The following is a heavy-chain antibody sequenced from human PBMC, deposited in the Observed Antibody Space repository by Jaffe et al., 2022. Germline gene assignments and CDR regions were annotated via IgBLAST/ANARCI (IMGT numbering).Heavy chain of an antibody. Sequence: EVQLVESGGGLVQPGGSLRLSCAASGFTFSSYWMNWVRQAPGKGLEWVANINQDGSEKSYVDSVKGRFTISRDNAKNSLYLQMNSLRAEDTAVYYCARDPNYYDSPWGQGTLVSVSS. CDR2: INQDGSEK. CDR1: GFTFSSYW. D-gene: IGHD3-22*01. V-gene: IGHV3-7*05. CDR3: ARDPNYYDSP. J-gene: IGHJ5*02.